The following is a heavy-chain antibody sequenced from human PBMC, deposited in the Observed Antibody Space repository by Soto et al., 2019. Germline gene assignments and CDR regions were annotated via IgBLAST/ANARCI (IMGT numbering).Heavy chain of an antibody. Sequence: PGGSLRLSCAASGFTFSSYGMHWVRQAPGKGLEWVAVIWYDGSNKYYADSVKGRFTISRDNSKNTLYLQMNSLRAEDTAVYYCASNRDSSGWYGASGYWGQGTLVTVSS. CDR1: GFTFSSYG. V-gene: IGHV3-33*01. CDR2: IWYDGSNK. CDR3: ASNRDSSGWYGASGY. D-gene: IGHD6-19*01. J-gene: IGHJ4*02.